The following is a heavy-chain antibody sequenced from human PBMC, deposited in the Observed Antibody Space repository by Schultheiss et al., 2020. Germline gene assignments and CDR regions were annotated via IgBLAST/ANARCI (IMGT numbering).Heavy chain of an antibody. J-gene: IGHJ6*04. V-gene: IGHV1-2*02. D-gene: IGHD4-17*01. Sequence: ASVKVSCKASGYTFTGYYMHWVRQAPGQGLEWMGWINPNSGGTNYAQKFQGRVTMTRDTSISTAYMELSRLRSDDTAVYYCARFSRPREYGESQVYYYGMDVWGKGTTVTVAS. CDR2: INPNSGGT. CDR1: GYTFTGYY. CDR3: ARFSRPREYGESQVYYYGMDV.